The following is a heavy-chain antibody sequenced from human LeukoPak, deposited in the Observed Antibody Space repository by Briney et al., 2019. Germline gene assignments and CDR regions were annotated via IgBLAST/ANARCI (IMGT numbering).Heavy chain of an antibody. V-gene: IGHV4-30-4*01. J-gene: IGHJ6*02. D-gene: IGHD3-22*01. CDR3: ARFGITMIVVAEDGMDV. CDR1: GGSISSGDYY. Sequence: SETLSLTCTVSGGSISSGDYYWSWIRQPPGKGLEWIGYIYYSGSTYYNPSLKSRVTILVDTSKNQFSLKLSSVTAADTAVYYCARFGITMIVVAEDGMDVWGQGTTVTVSS. CDR2: IYYSGST.